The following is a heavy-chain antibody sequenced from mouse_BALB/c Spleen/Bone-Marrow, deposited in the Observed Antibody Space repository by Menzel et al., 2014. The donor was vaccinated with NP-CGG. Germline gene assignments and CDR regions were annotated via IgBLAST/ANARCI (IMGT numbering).Heavy chain of an antibody. CDR2: ISDGGSYT. CDR3: ARVSYDYFDY. J-gene: IGHJ2*01. D-gene: IGHD2-4*01. CDR1: GFTFSDYY. V-gene: IGHV5-4*02. Sequence: EVKLVESGGGIVKPGGSLKLSCAASGFTFSDYYMYWVRQTPEKRLEWVATISDGGSYTYYPDSVKGRFTISRDNAKNNLYLQMSSLRSEDTAMYYCARVSYDYFDYWGQGTTLTVSP.